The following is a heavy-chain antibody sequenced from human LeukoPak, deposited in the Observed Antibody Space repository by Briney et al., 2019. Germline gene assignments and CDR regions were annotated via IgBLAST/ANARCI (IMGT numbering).Heavy chain of an antibody. Sequence: PGGSLRLSCAASGFTLSSYTMSWVRRAPGKGLEWVSYISSSSSTIYYADSVKGRFTISRDNAKNSLYLQMNSLREEDTAVYYCARDNGNGYCDYWGQGTLVTVSS. CDR3: ARDNGNGYCDY. V-gene: IGHV3-48*02. CDR1: GFTLSSYT. J-gene: IGHJ4*02. CDR2: ISSSSSTI. D-gene: IGHD4-23*01.